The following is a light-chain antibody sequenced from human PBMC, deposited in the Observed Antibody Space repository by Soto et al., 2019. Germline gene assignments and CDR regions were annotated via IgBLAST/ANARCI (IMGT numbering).Light chain of an antibody. CDR2: GAS. J-gene: IGKJ2*01. V-gene: IGKV3-15*01. CDR3: HQYNNWPRT. Sequence: EVVMTQSPVTLSVSPGERATLSCRASQSVSSNLAWYQQKPGQAPWLIIYGASTRATAIPARFSGSGSGTEFTLTISSLASEDFAVYYCHQYNNWPRTFGQGTKLEIK. CDR1: QSVSSN.